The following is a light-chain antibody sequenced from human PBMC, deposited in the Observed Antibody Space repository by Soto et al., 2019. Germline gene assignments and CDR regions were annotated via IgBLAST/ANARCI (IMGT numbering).Light chain of an antibody. CDR2: GAS. Sequence: DIQLTQSPSFLSASVGDRVTITCRASKGISSYLAWYQQPPGKAPKLLIYGASTLQRGVSSRFSGSGSGTEFTLTISSLQPEDVATYYCQHLNTYPRTFGQGTKLEVK. V-gene: IGKV1-9*01. CDR3: QHLNTYPRT. J-gene: IGKJ2*01. CDR1: KGISSY.